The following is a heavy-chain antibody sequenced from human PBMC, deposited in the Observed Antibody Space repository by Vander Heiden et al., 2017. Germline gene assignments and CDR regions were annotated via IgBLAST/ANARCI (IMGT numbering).Heavy chain of an antibody. CDR1: GFTFTNFG. V-gene: IGHV1-18*01. Sequence: QVPLVQSGTEVKKPGASVRVSCKTFGFTFTNFGFTWVRQAPGQGLEWMGWISADNGNTNYAQKFQGRVTMTTDTSTTILYMDLRSLRSDDTAVYYCARGGTSTGGGWFDPWGQGTQVIVSS. CDR3: ARGGTSTGGGWFDP. CDR2: ISADNGNT. D-gene: IGHD3-10*01. J-gene: IGHJ5*02.